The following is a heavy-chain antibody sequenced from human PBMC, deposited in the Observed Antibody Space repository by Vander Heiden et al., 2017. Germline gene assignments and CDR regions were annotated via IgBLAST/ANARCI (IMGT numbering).Heavy chain of an antibody. CDR3: AKVGGTVNIDFDY. D-gene: IGHD4-17*01. V-gene: IGHV3-23*01. Sequence: EVQLLESGGGLVQPGGSLRLACAASGLTFSSYAMSWVRQAPGKGLEWCSAISGSGGSTYYADAVKGRFTISRDNSKNTMYLQMKRMRAEDTAVYYFAKVGGTVNIDFDYWGQGTMVTVYS. CDR1: GLTFSSYA. J-gene: IGHJ4*02. CDR2: ISGSGGST.